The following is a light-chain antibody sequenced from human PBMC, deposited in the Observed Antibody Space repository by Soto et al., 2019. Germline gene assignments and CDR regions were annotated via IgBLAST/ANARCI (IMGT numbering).Light chain of an antibody. J-gene: IGKJ4*01. Sequence: EIVLTQSPGTLSLSPGERATLSCRASQSVSSSYLAWYQQKPGQAPRLLIYGASSRATGIPDRFSGSGSGTDCTFTISRLEPEDFAVYYCQQYGSSPQVTFGGGTKVDIK. CDR1: QSVSSSY. CDR3: QQYGSSPQVT. CDR2: GAS. V-gene: IGKV3-20*01.